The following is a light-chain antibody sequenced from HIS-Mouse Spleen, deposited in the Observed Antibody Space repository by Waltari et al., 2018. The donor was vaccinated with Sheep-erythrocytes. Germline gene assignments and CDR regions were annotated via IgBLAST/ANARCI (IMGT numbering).Light chain of an antibody. CDR1: SSDVGSYNL. J-gene: IGLJ3*02. CDR2: EGS. Sequence: QSALTQPASVSGSPGQSITISCTGTSSDVGSYNLVSWYQQQPGKAPKLMIYEGSKRPSGVTNRCSGSKSGDTASLTISGLQAEGEADYYCCSYAGSSTPWVFGGGTKLTVL. CDR3: CSYAGSSTPWV. V-gene: IGLV2-23*01.